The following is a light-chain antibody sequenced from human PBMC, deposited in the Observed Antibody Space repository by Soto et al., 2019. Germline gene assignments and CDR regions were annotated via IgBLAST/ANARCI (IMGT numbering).Light chain of an antibody. V-gene: IGLV1-51*01. CDR1: SSNIWGNS. Sequence: QSFLTQPPSVSAAPVQKVTISCSGSSSNIWGNSVSWYQQLPVTAPKLLIYEDNKRPSGIPDRFSGSKSGTSATLGITGLQNGDEDDYYCGSWDSSLXAYVLGTGTKVXV. CDR2: EDN. J-gene: IGLJ1*01. CDR3: GSWDSSLXAYV.